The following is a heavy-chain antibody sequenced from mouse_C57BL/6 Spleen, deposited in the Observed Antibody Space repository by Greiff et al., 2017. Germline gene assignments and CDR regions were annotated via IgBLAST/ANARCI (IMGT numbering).Heavy chain of an antibody. D-gene: IGHD3-3*01. CDR2: IRSKSNNYAT. J-gene: IGHJ2*01. CDR3: VRHEGAFDY. CDR1: GFSFNTYA. Sequence: EVQRVESGGGLVQPKGSLKLSCAASGFSFNTYAMNWVRQAPGKGLEWVARIRSKSNNYATYYADSVKDRFTISRDDSESMLYLQMNNLKTEDTAMYYCVRHEGAFDYWGQGTTLTVSS. V-gene: IGHV10-1*01.